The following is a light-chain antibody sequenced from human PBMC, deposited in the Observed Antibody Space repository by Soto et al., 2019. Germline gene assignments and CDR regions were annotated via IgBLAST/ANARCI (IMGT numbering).Light chain of an antibody. CDR2: SNT. J-gene: IGLJ1*01. CDR1: TSNIGRST. V-gene: IGLV1-44*01. CDR3: ATWNDGVVV. Sequence: QSVLTQPPSASGTPGQRVTISCSGSTSNIGRSTVSWYQQFPGAAPKLLIYSNTQRPLGVPVRFSGSKSDTSASLAISGLQSEDEADYYCATWNDGVVVFGIGTKVTVL.